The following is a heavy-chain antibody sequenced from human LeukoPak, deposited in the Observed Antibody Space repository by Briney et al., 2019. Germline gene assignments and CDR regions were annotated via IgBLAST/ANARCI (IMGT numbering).Heavy chain of an antibody. J-gene: IGHJ4*02. CDR2: IYYSGST. V-gene: IGHV4-39*01. CDR1: GGSISSSSYY. Sequence: SETLSLTCTVSGGSISSSSYYWGWIRQPPGKGLEWIGSIYYSGSTYYNPSLKSRVTISVDTSKNQFSLKLSSVTAADTAVYYCARIFPTYYGSGSYGGTFDYWGQGTLVTVSS. CDR3: ARIFPTYYGSGSYGGTFDY. D-gene: IGHD3-10*01.